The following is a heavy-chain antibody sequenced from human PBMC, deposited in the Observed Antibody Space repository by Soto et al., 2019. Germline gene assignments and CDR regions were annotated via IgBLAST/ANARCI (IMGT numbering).Heavy chain of an antibody. Sequence: SETLSLTCAVYGGSFSGYYWSWIRQPPGKGLEWIGEINHSGSTNYNPSLKSRVTISVDTSKNQFSLKLSSVTAADTAVYYCAREVDCSSTSCPPVGYYYMDVWGKGTTVTVSS. D-gene: IGHD2-2*01. CDR3: AREVDCSSTSCPPVGYYYMDV. J-gene: IGHJ6*03. V-gene: IGHV4-34*01. CDR1: GGSFSGYY. CDR2: INHSGST.